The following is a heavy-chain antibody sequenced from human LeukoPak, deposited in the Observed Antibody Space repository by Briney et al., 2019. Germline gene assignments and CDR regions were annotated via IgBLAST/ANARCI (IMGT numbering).Heavy chain of an antibody. CDR2: IYHSGST. V-gene: IGHV4-38-2*02. CDR1: GYSISSGYY. J-gene: IGHJ4*02. Sequence: PSETLSLTCTVSGYSISSGYYWGWIRQPPGKGLEWIGSIYHSGSTYYNPSLKSRVTISVDTSKNQFSLKLSSVTAADTAVYYCARAIEVGAMTPFDYWGQGTPVTVSS. CDR3: ARAIEVGAMTPFDY. D-gene: IGHD1-26*01.